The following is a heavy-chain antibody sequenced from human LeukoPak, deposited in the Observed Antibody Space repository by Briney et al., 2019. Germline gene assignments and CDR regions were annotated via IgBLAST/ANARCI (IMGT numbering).Heavy chain of an antibody. V-gene: IGHV1-8*03. CDR2: MNPNSGNT. Sequence: ASVTVSCKASGYTFTSYDINWVRQATGQGLEWMGWMNPNSGNTGYAQKFQGRVTITRNTSISTAYMELSSLRSEDTAVYYCARGNGDYEGIDYWGQGTLVTVSS. CDR1: GYTFTSYD. J-gene: IGHJ4*02. CDR3: ARGNGDYEGIDY. D-gene: IGHD4-17*01.